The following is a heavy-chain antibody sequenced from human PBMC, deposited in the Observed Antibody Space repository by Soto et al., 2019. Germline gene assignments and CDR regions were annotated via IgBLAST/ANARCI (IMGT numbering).Heavy chain of an antibody. D-gene: IGHD3-3*01. V-gene: IGHV4-34*01. Sequence: SLTCAVYGGSFSGYYWSWIRQPPGKGLEWIGEINHSGSTNYNPSLKSRVTISVDTSKNQFSLKLSSVTAADTAVYYCARAVRFLEWTNWFDPWGQGTLVTVSS. J-gene: IGHJ5*02. CDR2: INHSGST. CDR3: ARAVRFLEWTNWFDP. CDR1: GGSFSGYY.